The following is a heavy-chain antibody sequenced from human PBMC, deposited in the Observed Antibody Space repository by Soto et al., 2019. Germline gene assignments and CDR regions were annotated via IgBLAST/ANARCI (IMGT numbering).Heavy chain of an antibody. V-gene: IGHV1-8*01. Sequence: QVQLVQSGAEVKNLGVSVNVSCNASGYTFTSYDIKWVRQAPGQGLEWMGWMNPNSGNTGYAQKFQGRVTMTRNTSISTAYMELRSLRSEDTAVYYCARGVQGVYYYDMDVWGKGTTVTVSS. CDR3: ARGVQGVYYYDMDV. CDR2: MNPNSGNT. CDR1: GYTFTSYD. J-gene: IGHJ6*03. D-gene: IGHD1-1*01.